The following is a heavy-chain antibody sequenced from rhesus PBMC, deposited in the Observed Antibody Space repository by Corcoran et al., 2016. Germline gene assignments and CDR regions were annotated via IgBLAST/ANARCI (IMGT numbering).Heavy chain of an antibody. CDR2: INTGGGST. V-gene: IGHV3-8*01. CDR3: ATGTRNAFDF. J-gene: IGHJ3*01. D-gene: IGHD3-9*01. CDR1: GFTFGSYG. Sequence: EVQLVESGGGLVQPGGSLRLSCAASGFTFGSYGMHWARQAPGKGLEWVSAINTGGGSTWYTDSVKGRFTISRENAKNTLYLQMDSLRDEDTAVYYCATGTRNAFDFWGQGLRVTVSS.